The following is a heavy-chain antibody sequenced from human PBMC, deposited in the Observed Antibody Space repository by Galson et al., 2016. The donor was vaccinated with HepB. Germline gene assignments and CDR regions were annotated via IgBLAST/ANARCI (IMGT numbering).Heavy chain of an antibody. J-gene: IGHJ4*02. V-gene: IGHV4-30-2*01. CDR2: IYYTGNT. Sequence: TLSLTCAVSGDSISSGDYSWTWIRQPPGKGLEWIGHIYYTGNTYYSPSLKSRVTMSVDRSRNQFSLHLTSMIAAEPAAYYCARGPRLLRAFGDLVSYFDYWGQGALVAVSS. CDR3: ARGPRLLRAFGDLVSYFDY. CDR1: GDSISSGDYS. D-gene: IGHD3-10*01.